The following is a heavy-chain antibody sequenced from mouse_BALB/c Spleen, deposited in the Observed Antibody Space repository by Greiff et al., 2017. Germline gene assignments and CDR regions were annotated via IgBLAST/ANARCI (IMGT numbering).Heavy chain of an antibody. J-gene: IGHJ1*01. CDR1: GYTFTSYY. V-gene: IGHV1S81*02. D-gene: IGHD2-2*01. CDR3: TRGGYGWYFDV. Sequence: VQLQQSGAELVKPGASVKLSCKASGYTFTSYYMYWVKQRPGQGLEWIGEINPSNGGTNFNEKFKSKATLTVDKSSSTAYMQLSSLTSEDSAVYYWTRGGYGWYFDVWGAGTTVTVSS. CDR2: INPSNGGT.